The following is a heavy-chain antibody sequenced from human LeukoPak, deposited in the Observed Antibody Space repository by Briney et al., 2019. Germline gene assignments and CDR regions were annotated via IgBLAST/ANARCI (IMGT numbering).Heavy chain of an antibody. Sequence: KPGESLRISCQGSGYTFTAYWIGWVRQMPGKGLEWVGIIHPGDSDTRYSPSFQGRGTMSVDKSTNIAYLQWGSLEASDTAIYYCARVAHPDFGGDFGRRAFDLWGQGTMVVVSS. CDR3: ARVAHPDFGGDFGRRAFDL. V-gene: IGHV5-51*01. CDR1: GYTFTAYW. J-gene: IGHJ3*01. CDR2: IHPGDSDT. D-gene: IGHD2-21*01.